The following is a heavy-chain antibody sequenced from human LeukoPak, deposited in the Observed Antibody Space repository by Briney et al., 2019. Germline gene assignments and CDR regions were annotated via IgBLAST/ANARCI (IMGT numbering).Heavy chain of an antibody. CDR3: ARRSYSTTWHFDY. J-gene: IGHJ4*02. Sequence: SGTLSLTCAVYGGSFSDYYWSWIRQPPGKGLEWIGEINHGGSTNYNLSLKSRVTILVDTSKNQFSLKVNSVTAADTAVYYCARRSYSTTWHFDYWSRGTLVTVSS. D-gene: IGHD6-13*01. CDR1: GGSFSDYY. V-gene: IGHV4-34*01. CDR2: INHGGST.